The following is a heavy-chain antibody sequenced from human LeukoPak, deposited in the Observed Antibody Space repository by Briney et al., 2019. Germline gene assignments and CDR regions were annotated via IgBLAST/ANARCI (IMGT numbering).Heavy chain of an antibody. CDR2: ISAYNGNT. CDR3: VRDGGYYYGMDV. D-gene: IGHD3-3*01. J-gene: IGHJ6*04. V-gene: IGHV1-18*04. CDR1: GYTFTNYG. Sequence: ASVKVSCKASGYTFTNYGFSWVRQAPGQGLEWMGWISAYNGNTNYAQKLQGRVTMTTDTSTTTAYMELRSLRSDDTAVYYCVRDGGYYYGMDVWGKGTTVTVSS.